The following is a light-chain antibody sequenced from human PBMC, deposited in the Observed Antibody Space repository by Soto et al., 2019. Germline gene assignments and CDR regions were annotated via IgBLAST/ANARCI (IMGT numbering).Light chain of an antibody. CDR1: SSDVGDYNY. CDR2: EVS. V-gene: IGLV2-14*01. J-gene: IGLJ1*01. CDR3: SSYTSSSKHYV. Sequence: QSALTQPASVSGSPGQSITISCTGTSSDVGDYNYVSWYQHHPGKAPKLMIYEVSNRPSGVSNRFSGSKSGNTASLTISGLQDEDEADYYCSSYTSSSKHYVFGTGTQVTVL.